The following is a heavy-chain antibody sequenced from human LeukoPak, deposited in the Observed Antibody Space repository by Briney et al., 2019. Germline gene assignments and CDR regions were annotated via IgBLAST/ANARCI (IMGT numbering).Heavy chain of an antibody. V-gene: IGHV4-61*02. Sequence: SQTLSLTCTVSGGSLSSGSYYWGWVRQPAGRGLEWLGRIYTSGSTNYNPSLKSRVTISVDTSKNQFSLKLSSVTAADTAVYYCAGGRYYYGSGSTNWFDPWGQGTLVTVSS. D-gene: IGHD3-10*01. CDR1: GGSLSSGSYY. CDR3: AGGRYYYGSGSTNWFDP. J-gene: IGHJ5*02. CDR2: IYTSGST.